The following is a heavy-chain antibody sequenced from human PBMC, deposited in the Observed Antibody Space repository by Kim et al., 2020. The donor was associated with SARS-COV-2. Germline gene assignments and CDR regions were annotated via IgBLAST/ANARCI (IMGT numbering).Heavy chain of an antibody. CDR2: IWYDGSNK. CDR1: GFTFSSYG. CDR3: ARDLLVGATSYGMDV. Sequence: GGSLRLSCAASGFTFSSYGMHWVRQAPGKGLEWVAVIWYDGSNKYYADSVKGRFNISSDNSKNTLYLQMNSLRAEDTAVYYCARDLLVGATSYGMDVWGQGTTVTVSS. D-gene: IGHD1-26*01. J-gene: IGHJ6*02. V-gene: IGHV3-33*01.